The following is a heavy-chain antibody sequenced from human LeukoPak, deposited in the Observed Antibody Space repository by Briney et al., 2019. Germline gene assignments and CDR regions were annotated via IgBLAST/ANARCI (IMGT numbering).Heavy chain of an antibody. CDR2: IIPIFGTA. J-gene: IGHJ6*03. Sequence: GASVKVSCKASGGTFSSYAISWVRQAPGQGLEWMGRIIPIFGTANYAQKFQGRVTITTDESTSTAYMELSSLRSEDTAVYYCARELMGYYYYMDVWGKGTTVTVSS. D-gene: IGHD2-8*01. CDR3: ARELMGYYYYMDV. CDR1: GGTFSSYA. V-gene: IGHV1-69*05.